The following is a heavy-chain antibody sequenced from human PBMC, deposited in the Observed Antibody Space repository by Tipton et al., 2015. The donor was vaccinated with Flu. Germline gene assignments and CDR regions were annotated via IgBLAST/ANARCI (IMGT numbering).Heavy chain of an antibody. Sequence: SLRLSCAASGFTFSSYWMSWVRQAPGKGLEWVANIRQDGSEKYYVDSVKGRFTISRDNAKNSLYLQMNSLRAEDTAVYYCARDPGADAFDIWGQGTMVTVSS. CDR1: GFTFSSYW. J-gene: IGHJ3*02. V-gene: IGHV3-7*01. CDR3: ARDPGADAFDI. CDR2: IRQDGSEK.